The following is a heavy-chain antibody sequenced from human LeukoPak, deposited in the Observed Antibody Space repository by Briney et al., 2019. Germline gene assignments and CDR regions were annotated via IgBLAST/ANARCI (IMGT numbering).Heavy chain of an antibody. CDR3: ARGSSSNWNILGY. V-gene: IGHV4-4*07. CDR1: GGSISSYY. D-gene: IGHD6-13*01. Sequence: SETLSLTCTVSGGSISSYYWTWIRQPAGKGLEWIGRIYASGSTNYNPSLKSRISTSVDTSKNQFSLKLSSVTAADTAVYYCARGSSSNWNILGYWGQGTLVTVSS. J-gene: IGHJ4*02. CDR2: IYASGST.